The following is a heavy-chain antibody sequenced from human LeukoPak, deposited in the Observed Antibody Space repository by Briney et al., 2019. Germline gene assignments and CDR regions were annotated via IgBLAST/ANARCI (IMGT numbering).Heavy chain of an antibody. Sequence: SETLSLTCSVSGDSISSNNYYWGWIRQPPGKGLEWIGSVFHSGSTYYNPSLKSQVSTSVDTSKNQFSLKLISLTAADTAVYYCARESYSSYWGSDYWGQGILVTVSS. V-gene: IGHV4-39*01. J-gene: IGHJ4*02. CDR3: ARESYSSYWGSDY. CDR1: GDSISSNNYY. CDR2: VFHSGST. D-gene: IGHD5-12*01.